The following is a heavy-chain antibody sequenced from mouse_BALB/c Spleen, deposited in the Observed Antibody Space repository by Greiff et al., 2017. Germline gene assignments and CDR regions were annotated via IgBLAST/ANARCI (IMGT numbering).Heavy chain of an antibody. CDR1: GFTFSSFG. V-gene: IGHV5-17*02. CDR2: ISSGSSTI. Sequence: EVQGVESGGGLVQPGGSRKLSCAASGFTFSSFGMHWVRQAPEKGLEWVAYISSGSSTIYYADTVKGRFTISRDNPKNTLFLQMTSLRSEDTAMYYCARSPSLLWYAMDYWGQGTSVTVSS. J-gene: IGHJ4*01. CDR3: ARSPSLLWYAMDY. D-gene: IGHD6-1*01.